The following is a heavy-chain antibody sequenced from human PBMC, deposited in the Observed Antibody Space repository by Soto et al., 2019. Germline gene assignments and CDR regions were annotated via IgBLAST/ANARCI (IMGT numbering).Heavy chain of an antibody. V-gene: IGHV1-8*01. Sequence: ASVKVSCKASGYTFNTYDIEWVRLATGQGLEWMGSMNPNTGSTDYAQKFQGRVTMTMTTSISTAYLELSSLRSDDTAIYYCAKDGTARGPNPFDPWGQGTLVTVSS. D-gene: IGHD3-10*01. CDR3: AKDGTARGPNPFDP. CDR1: GYTFNTYD. CDR2: MNPNTGST. J-gene: IGHJ5*02.